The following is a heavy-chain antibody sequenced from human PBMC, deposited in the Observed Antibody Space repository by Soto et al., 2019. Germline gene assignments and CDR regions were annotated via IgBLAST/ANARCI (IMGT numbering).Heavy chain of an antibody. CDR3: ARDLAATGPFDC. Sequence: QVQLVQSGAEVKKPGASVKVSCKASGYTFTNYAFSWVRQAPGQGLEWMGWISAYNGNTNYPQKLQGRVTITTDTSTSTAYMELRSLRSDYTAVYYCARDLAATGPFDCWGQGTLVTVTS. CDR2: ISAYNGNT. J-gene: IGHJ4*02. V-gene: IGHV1-18*01. D-gene: IGHD6-13*01. CDR1: GYTFTNYA.